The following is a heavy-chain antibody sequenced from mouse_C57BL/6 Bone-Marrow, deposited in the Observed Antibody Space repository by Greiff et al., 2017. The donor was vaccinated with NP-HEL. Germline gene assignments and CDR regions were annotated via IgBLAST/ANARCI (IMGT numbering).Heavy chain of an antibody. V-gene: IGHV1-9*01. Sequence: VQLQQSGAELMKPGASVKLSCKATGYTFTGYWIEWVKQRPGHGLEWIGEILPGSGSTKYNEKFKGKATFTADTPSNTAYMQLSSLTTEDSAIYYCARRRGVITTVVDWYFDVWGTGTTVTVSS. CDR1: GYTFTGYW. J-gene: IGHJ1*03. D-gene: IGHD1-1*01. CDR2: ILPGSGST. CDR3: ARRRGVITTVVDWYFDV.